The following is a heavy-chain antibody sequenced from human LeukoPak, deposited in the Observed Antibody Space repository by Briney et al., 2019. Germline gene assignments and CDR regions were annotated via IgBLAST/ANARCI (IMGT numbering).Heavy chain of an antibody. CDR2: ISSSGSTI. CDR3: ASTLRFLEWSPHNNYYYGMDV. Sequence: GGSLRLSCAASGLIFSNYAMSWIRQAPGKGLEWVSYISSSGSTIYYADSVKGRFTISRDNAKNSLYLQMNSLRAEDTAVYYCASTLRFLEWSPHNNYYYGMDVWGQGTTVTVSS. CDR1: GLIFSNYA. D-gene: IGHD3-3*01. V-gene: IGHV3-11*01. J-gene: IGHJ6*02.